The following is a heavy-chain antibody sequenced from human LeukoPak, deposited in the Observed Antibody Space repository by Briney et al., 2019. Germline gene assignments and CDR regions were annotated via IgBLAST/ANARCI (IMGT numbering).Heavy chain of an antibody. CDR3: ARGVVRGVIITTGAVID. V-gene: IGHV3-30-3*01. Sequence: PGRTLRLSCAASGCTFSSYDMHWVRQAPGKGLEWVAFISYHGSNKYYADSVKGQFSISRDNSKNTLYLQMNSLRAEDTAVYYCARGVVRGVIITTGAVIDWGQGTLVTVCS. CDR2: ISYHGSNK. CDR1: GCTFSSYD. J-gene: IGHJ4*02. D-gene: IGHD3-10*01.